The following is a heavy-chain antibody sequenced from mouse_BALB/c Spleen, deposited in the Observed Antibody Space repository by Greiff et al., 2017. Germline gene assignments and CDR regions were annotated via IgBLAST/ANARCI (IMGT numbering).Heavy chain of an antibody. CDR1: GFTFSSYA. CDR2: ISSGGST. D-gene: IGHD1-1*01. J-gene: IGHJ2*01. V-gene: IGHV5-6-5*01. CDR3: ARGRGDYYGSRDYFDY. Sequence: EVKLVESGGGLVKPGGSLKLSCAASGFTFSSYAMSWVRQTPEKRLEWVASISSGGSTYYPDSVKGRFTISRDNARNILYLQMSSLRSEDTAMYYCARGRGDYYGSRDYFDYWGQGTTLTVSS.